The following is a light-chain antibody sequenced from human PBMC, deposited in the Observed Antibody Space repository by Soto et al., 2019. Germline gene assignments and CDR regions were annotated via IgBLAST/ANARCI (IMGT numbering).Light chain of an antibody. CDR1: SSDIGAYNF. Sequence: QSALTQPASVSGSPGQSITISCTGTSSDIGAYNFVSWYQQHPGKAPKLMLYDVNIRPSGVSNRFSGSKSGNTASLTISGPQAEDEDDYYCTSRTTSTTMIFGGGTKLTVL. CDR3: TSRTTSTTMI. V-gene: IGLV2-14*03. CDR2: DVN. J-gene: IGLJ2*01.